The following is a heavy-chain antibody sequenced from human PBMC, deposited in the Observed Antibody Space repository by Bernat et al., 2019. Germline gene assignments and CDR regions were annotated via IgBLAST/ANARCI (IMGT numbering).Heavy chain of an antibody. CDR1: GFTFSSYE. Sequence: EVQLVESGGGLVQPGGSLRLSCAASGFTFSSYEMNWVRQAPGKGLEWVSYISSSGSTIYYADSVKGRFTISRDNAKNSLYLQTNSLRAEDTAVYYCARDSYYDYIWGSYRHDAFDIWGQGTMVTVSS. D-gene: IGHD3-16*02. V-gene: IGHV3-48*03. CDR2: ISSSGSTI. CDR3: ARDSYYDYIWGSYRHDAFDI. J-gene: IGHJ3*02.